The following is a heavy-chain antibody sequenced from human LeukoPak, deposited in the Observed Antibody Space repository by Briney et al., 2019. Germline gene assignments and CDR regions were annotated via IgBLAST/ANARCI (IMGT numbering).Heavy chain of an antibody. CDR3: AKVMGIQLWTYFDY. J-gene: IGHJ4*02. D-gene: IGHD5-18*01. V-gene: IGHV3-66*01. CDR1: GFTVSSNY. CDR2: IYVGGDT. Sequence: GGSLRLSCAASGFTVSSNYISWVRQAPGKGLEWVSVIYVGGDTYYAGSVKGRFTISRDKSKNTVYLQMNSLRVEDTAVYYCAKVMGIQLWTYFDYWGQGTLVTVSS.